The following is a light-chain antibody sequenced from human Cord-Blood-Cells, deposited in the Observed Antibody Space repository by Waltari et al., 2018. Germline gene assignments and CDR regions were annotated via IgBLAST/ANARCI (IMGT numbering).Light chain of an antibody. V-gene: IGKV3-15*01. CDR3: QQYNNWPPLT. J-gene: IGKJ4*01. CDR1: QSVSSN. Sequence: EIVMTQSPATLSVSPGERATLSCRASQSVSSNLAWDQQKPGQAPRLLIYGASTWATGIPARFSGSGSGTDFTLTISSLQSEDFAVYYCQQYNNWPPLTFGGGTKVEIK. CDR2: GAS.